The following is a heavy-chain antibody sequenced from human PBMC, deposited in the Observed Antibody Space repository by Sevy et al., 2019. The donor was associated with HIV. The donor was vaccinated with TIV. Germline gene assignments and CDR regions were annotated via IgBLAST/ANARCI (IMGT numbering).Heavy chain of an antibody. J-gene: IGHJ4*01. D-gene: IGHD3-22*01. CDR2: IIPIFGTA. Sequence: ASVKVSCKASGGTFSSYAISWVRQAPGQGLEWMGGIIPIFGTANYAQKFQGRVTITADESTSTAYMELSSLRSEDTAVYYCARDEYYYDSSGYYDETDFDYWGQEPWSPSPQ. CDR3: ARDEYYYDSSGYYDETDFDY. CDR1: GGTFSSYA. V-gene: IGHV1-69*13.